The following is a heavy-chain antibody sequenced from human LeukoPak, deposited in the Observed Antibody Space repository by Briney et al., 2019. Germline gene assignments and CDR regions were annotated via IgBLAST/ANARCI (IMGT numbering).Heavy chain of an antibody. V-gene: IGHV3-23*01. CDR1: GFTFSSYA. J-gene: IGHJ4*01. CDR3: AKKGSYSSGWYGGHYFDS. CDR2: IGGDSST. Sequence: PGGSLRLSCEASGFTFSSYASSWVRQAPGKGLEWVAAIGGDSSTYYTGSVRGRFTISRDNSKNTVYLQMSSLRVEDTAVYYCAKKGSYSSGWYGGHYFDSWGQGTLVTVSS. D-gene: IGHD6-19*01.